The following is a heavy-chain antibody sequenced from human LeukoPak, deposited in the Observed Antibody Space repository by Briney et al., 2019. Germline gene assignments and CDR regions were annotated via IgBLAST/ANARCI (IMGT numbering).Heavy chain of an antibody. CDR1: GFTFSSYA. V-gene: IGHV3-23*01. CDR3: VVLTIRSEQIMITFGKNYGMDV. J-gene: IGHJ6*02. Sequence: PGGSLRLSCAASGFTFSSYAMSWVRQAPGKGLEWVSTLSGSGGSTYYAGSVKGRFTISRDNSKNTLYLQMNSLRAEDTAVYYCVVLTIRSEQIMITFGKNYGMDVWGQGTTVTVSS. D-gene: IGHD3-16*01. CDR2: LSGSGGST.